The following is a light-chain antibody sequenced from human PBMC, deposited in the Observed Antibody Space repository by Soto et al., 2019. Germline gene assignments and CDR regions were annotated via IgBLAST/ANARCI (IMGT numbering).Light chain of an antibody. CDR3: QQYGSSLWT. CDR1: QSVSSSY. Sequence: EIVLMQSAGTLSLSPGERATLSCRASQSVSSSYLAWYQQKPGQAPRLLIYGASSRATGIPDRFSGSGSGTDSTLTISRLEPEDFAVYYCQQYGSSLWTFGQGTKVDIK. J-gene: IGKJ1*01. CDR2: GAS. V-gene: IGKV3-20*01.